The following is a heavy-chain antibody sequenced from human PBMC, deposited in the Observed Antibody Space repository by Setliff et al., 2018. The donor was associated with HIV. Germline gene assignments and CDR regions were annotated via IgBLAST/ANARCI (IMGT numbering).Heavy chain of an antibody. CDR1: GGSFSGYY. J-gene: IGHJ6*02. V-gene: IGHV4-34*01. Sequence: SETLSLTCAVYGGSFSGYYWNWIRQPPGNGLEWIGEINHSGSTKYNPSLKSRVTISVDTSKNQFFLKVTSVTAADTAVYYCAREERKAPAGSGYYYYGMDVWGQGTMVTVSS. CDR2: INHSGST. D-gene: IGHD6-13*01. CDR3: AREERKAPAGSGYYYYGMDV.